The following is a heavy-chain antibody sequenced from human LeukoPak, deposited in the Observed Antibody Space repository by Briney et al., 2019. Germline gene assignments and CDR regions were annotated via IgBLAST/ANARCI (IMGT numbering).Heavy chain of an antibody. Sequence: GGSLRLSCAASGFTFRTYWMSWVRQAPGKGLEWVASVNQGGSETYYVESVKGRFTISRDNAMNSFFLQMNSLRAEDTAVYYCARLIGDRTIYDYWGQGTLVTVSS. CDR2: VNQGGSET. CDR3: ARLIGDRTIYDY. J-gene: IGHJ4*02. D-gene: IGHD6-6*01. V-gene: IGHV3-7*01. CDR1: GFTFRTYW.